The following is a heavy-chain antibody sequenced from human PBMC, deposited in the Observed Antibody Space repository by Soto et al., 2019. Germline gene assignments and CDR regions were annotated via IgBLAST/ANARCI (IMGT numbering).Heavy chain of an antibody. CDR2: INPNSGGT. Sequence: GASVKVSCKASGYTFTGYYMHWVRQAPGQGLEWMGWINPNSGGTNYAQKFQGWVTMTRDTSISTAYMELSSLKASDTAMYYCARSPSSYSSSWYSSWFDPWGQGTLVTVSS. CDR1: GYTFTGYY. V-gene: IGHV1-2*04. J-gene: IGHJ5*02. D-gene: IGHD6-13*01. CDR3: ARSPSSYSSSWYSSWFDP.